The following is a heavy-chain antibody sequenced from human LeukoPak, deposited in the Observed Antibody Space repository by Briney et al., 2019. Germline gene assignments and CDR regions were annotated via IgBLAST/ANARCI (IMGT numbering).Heavy chain of an antibody. CDR1: GGSFSGYY. Sequence: PSETLSLTCAVYGGSFSGYYWSWIRQPSGKGLEWIGEINHSGSTNYNPSLKSRVTLSVDTSKNQFSLKLSSVTAADTAVYYCARGPTSRWLQLYSYYYFDYWGQGTLVTVSS. J-gene: IGHJ4*02. CDR3: ARGPTSRWLQLYSYYYFDY. D-gene: IGHD5-24*01. CDR2: INHSGST. V-gene: IGHV4-34*01.